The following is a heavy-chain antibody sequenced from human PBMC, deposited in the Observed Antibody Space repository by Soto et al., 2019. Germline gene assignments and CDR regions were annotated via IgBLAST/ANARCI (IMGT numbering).Heavy chain of an antibody. CDR2: IKQDGSEK. CDR3: ARANKLSPTPPVGY. Sequence: GGSLRLSCAASGFTFSSYWMSWVRQAPGKGLEWVANIKQDGSEKYYVDSVKGRFTISRDNAKNSLYLQMNSLRAEDTAVYYCARANKLSPTPPVGYWGQGTLVTVSS. J-gene: IGHJ4*02. CDR1: GFTFSSYW. V-gene: IGHV3-7*01. D-gene: IGHD1-26*01.